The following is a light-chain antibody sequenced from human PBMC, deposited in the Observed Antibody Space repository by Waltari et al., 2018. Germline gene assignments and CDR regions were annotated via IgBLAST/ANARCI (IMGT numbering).Light chain of an antibody. V-gene: IGLV2-14*03. J-gene: IGLJ2*01. CDR1: RYDVGGSNF. CDR3: SSYTSSTTVV. Sequence: QSALTQPASVSGSPGQSITISCAGSRYDVGGSNFVSWYQQPPGRAPKLLIYDLSNRPSGISSRFSGSKSGSTASLTISGLQTDDEADYFCSSYTSSTTVVLGGGTKLTVL. CDR2: DLS.